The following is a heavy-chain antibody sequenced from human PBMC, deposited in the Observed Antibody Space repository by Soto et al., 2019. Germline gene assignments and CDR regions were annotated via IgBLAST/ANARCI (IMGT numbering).Heavy chain of an antibody. CDR3: AKNTGARIAARYGMDV. V-gene: IGHV3-23*01. D-gene: IGHD6-6*01. CDR2: ISGNGGST. Sequence: GGSLRLSCAASGFTFSSYAMSWVRQAPGRGLEWVSIISGNGGSTYYADSVKGRFTISRDNSKNTLYLQMNSLRAEDTAVYYCAKNTGARIAARYGMDVWGQGTTVTVSS. CDR1: GFTFSSYA. J-gene: IGHJ6*02.